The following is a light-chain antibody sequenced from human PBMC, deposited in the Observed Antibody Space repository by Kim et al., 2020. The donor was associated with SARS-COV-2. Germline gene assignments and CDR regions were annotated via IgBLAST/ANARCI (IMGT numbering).Light chain of an antibody. CDR1: QSVRSN. V-gene: IGKV3D-15*01. CDR3: QQYNNWPPYT. J-gene: IGKJ2*01. CDR2: GAS. Sequence: EIVMTQSPATLSVSPGERATLSCRASQSVRSNLAWYQQKPGQAPRLLIYGASTRATGIPARFSGSGSGTEFSLTISSLQSEDFAVYYCQQYNNWPPYTFGQGTKLDI.